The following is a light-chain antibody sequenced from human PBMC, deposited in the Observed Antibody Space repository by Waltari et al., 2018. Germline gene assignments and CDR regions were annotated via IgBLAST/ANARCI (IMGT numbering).Light chain of an antibody. Sequence: QLVLTQSPSASASLGASVKLTCTLSSGHSSYAIACHQQQPEKGLRYLMKLNDDGSISKGDGIPDRFSGSSSGAERYLTISSLQAEDEADYYCQTWGTGIQVFGGGTKLTVL. CDR3: QTWGTGIQV. CDR2: LNDDGSI. CDR1: SGHSSYA. V-gene: IGLV4-69*01. J-gene: IGLJ3*02.